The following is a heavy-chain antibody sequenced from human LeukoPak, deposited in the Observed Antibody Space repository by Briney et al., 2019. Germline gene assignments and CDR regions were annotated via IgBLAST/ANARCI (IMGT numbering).Heavy chain of an antibody. V-gene: IGHV3-23*01. D-gene: IGHD6-13*01. CDR3: AKSWYAVYYFDY. CDR2: ISGSGGST. Sequence: PGGSLRLSCAASGFTFSSYAMSWVRQAPGKGLEWVSAISGSGGSTYYADSVKGRFTISRDNSKDTLYLQMNSLRAEDTAVYYCAKSWYAVYYFDYWGQGTLVTVSS. J-gene: IGHJ4*02. CDR1: GFTFSSYA.